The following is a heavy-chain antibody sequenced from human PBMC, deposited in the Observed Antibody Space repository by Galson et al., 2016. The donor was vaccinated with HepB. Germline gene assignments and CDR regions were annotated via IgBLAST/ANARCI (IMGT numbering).Heavy chain of an antibody. Sequence: SLRLSCAASGFIVSTNYMSWVRQAPGKGLEWVSVIYSGGSKYYADSVKGRFTISRDNSKNTLYLQMNSLRAEDTAVYFCASHAPYYYGSGRYPGTFDYWGQGTLVTVSS. J-gene: IGHJ4*02. D-gene: IGHD3-10*01. CDR3: ASHAPYYYGSGRYPGTFDY. CDR2: IYSGGSK. V-gene: IGHV3-53*01. CDR1: GFIVSTNY.